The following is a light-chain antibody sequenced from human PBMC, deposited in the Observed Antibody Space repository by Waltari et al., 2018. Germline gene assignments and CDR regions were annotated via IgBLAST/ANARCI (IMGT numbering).Light chain of an antibody. CDR1: QGVSSY. V-gene: IGKV1-9*01. CDR2: AAS. Sequence: IQLTQSPSSLSASVGDRVTITCLASQGVSSYLAWYQQKPGKAPNLLIYAASTLQSGVPSRFSGSGSGTDFTLTISSLQPEDFATYYCLQLHTYPYTFGQGTKLEIK. J-gene: IGKJ2*01. CDR3: LQLHTYPYT.